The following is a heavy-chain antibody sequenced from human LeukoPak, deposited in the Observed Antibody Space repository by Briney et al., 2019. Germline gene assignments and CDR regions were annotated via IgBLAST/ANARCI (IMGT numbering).Heavy chain of an antibody. D-gene: IGHD5-12*01. V-gene: IGHV1-18*01. J-gene: IGHJ5*02. CDR3: ARGSGSPPPRYDSRGIWFDP. CDR1: GYTFTSYG. Sequence: ASVKVSCKASGYTFTSYGISWVRQAPGQGLEWMGWISAYNGNTNYAQKLQGRVTMTTDTSTSTAYMELRSLRSDDTAVYYCARGSGSPPPRYDSRGIWFDPWGQGTLVTVSS. CDR2: ISAYNGNT.